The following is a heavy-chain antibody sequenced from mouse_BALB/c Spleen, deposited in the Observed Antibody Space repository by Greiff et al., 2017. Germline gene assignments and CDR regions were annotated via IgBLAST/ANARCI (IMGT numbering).Heavy chain of an antibody. CDR2: ISYSGST. V-gene: IGHV3-2*02. CDR3: AREGPYYGNPFAY. CDR1: GYSITSDYA. D-gene: IGHD2-10*01. Sequence: DVQLQESGPGLVKPSQSLSLTCTVTGYSITSDYAWNWIRQFPGNKLEWMGYISYSGSTSYNPSLKSRISITRDTSKNQFFLQLNSVTTEDTATYYCAREGPYYGNPFAYWGQGTLVTVSA. J-gene: IGHJ3*01.